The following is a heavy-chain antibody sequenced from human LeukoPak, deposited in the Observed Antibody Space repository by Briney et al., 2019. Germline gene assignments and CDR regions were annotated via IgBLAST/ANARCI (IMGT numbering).Heavy chain of an antibody. CDR3: ERDPTTVATFGDY. V-gene: IGHV4-38-2*02. J-gene: IGHJ4*02. Sequence: PPETLSLTCAVPGYSIISGNYWAWIRQPPGKGLEWMGSIYHSGDTHYNPSLKSRVTISVDTSENHYTLELLSVTAADTAVYYCERDPTTVATFGDYWGQGTLVTVSS. CDR2: IYHSGDT. CDR1: GYSIISGNY. D-gene: IGHD4-17*01.